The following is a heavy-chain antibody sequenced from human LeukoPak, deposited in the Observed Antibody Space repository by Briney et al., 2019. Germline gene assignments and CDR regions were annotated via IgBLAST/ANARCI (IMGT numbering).Heavy chain of an antibody. CDR3: ARGYDYGDYVVDY. D-gene: IGHD4-17*01. Sequence: GGSLRLSCAASGFTFSSYSMNWVRQAPGKGLESVSSISSSSSYIYYADSVKGRFTISRDNAKNSLYLQMNSLRAEDTAVYYCARGYDYGDYVVDYWGQGTLVTVSS. V-gene: IGHV3-21*01. CDR2: ISSSSSYI. J-gene: IGHJ4*02. CDR1: GFTFSSYS.